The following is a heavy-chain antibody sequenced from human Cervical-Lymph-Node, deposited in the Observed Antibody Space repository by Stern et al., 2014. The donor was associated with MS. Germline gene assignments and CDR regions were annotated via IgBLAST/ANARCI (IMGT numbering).Heavy chain of an antibody. Sequence: EVQLEESGGGLVEPGGSLRLSCAASGLTFGSSWMTWVRRAPGKGLEWVASIKQDGSEKSYVDSVKGRFTISRDNAKNSVYLQMNSLRAEDTAVYYCASLPTITIFGAVLREFYFDYWGQGTLVTVSS. CDR3: ASLPTITIFGAVLREFYFDY. CDR2: IKQDGSEK. J-gene: IGHJ4*02. D-gene: IGHD3-3*01. CDR1: GLTFGSSW. V-gene: IGHV3-7*03.